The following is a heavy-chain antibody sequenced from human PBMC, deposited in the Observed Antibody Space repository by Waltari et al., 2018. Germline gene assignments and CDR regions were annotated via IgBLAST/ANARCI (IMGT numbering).Heavy chain of an antibody. CDR3: TTSGYDSIFYYYGMDV. CDR2: IYYSGST. CDR1: GGSISSSSYY. D-gene: IGHD5-12*01. V-gene: IGHV4-39*07. Sequence: QLQLQESGPGLVKPSETLSLTCTVSGGSISSSSYYWGWIRQPPGKGLEWIGSIYYSGSTYYNPSLKSRVTISVDTSKNQFSLKLSSVTAADTAVYYCTTSGYDSIFYYYGMDVWGQGTTVTVSS. J-gene: IGHJ6*02.